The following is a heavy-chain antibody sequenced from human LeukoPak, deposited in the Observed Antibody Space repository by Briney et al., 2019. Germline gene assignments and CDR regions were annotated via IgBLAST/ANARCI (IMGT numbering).Heavy chain of an antibody. D-gene: IGHD3-22*01. CDR1: GGTFSSYA. CDR3: ARAKYYYDSSGYREMDY. Sequence: SVKVSCKASGGTFSSYAISWVRQAPGQGLEWMGRIIPIFGTANYAQKSQGRVTITTDESTSTAYMEPSSLRSEDTAVYYCARAKYYYDSSGYREMDYWGQGTLVTVSS. J-gene: IGHJ4*02. V-gene: IGHV1-69*05. CDR2: IIPIFGTA.